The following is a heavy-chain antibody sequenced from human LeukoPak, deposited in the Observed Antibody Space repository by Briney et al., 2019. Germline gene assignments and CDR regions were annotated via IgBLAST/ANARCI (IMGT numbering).Heavy chain of an antibody. CDR3: ARAYCGGDCYYSYYGMDV. V-gene: IGHV3-7*01. J-gene: IGHJ6*02. CDR2: IKQDGSEK. D-gene: IGHD2-21*02. Sequence: GGSLRLSCAASGFTFSSYSMNWVRQAPGQGLEWVANIKQDGSEKYYVDSVKGRFTISRDNAKNSLYLQMNSLRAEDTAVYYCARAYCGGDCYYSYYGMDVWGQGTTVTVSS. CDR1: GFTFSSYS.